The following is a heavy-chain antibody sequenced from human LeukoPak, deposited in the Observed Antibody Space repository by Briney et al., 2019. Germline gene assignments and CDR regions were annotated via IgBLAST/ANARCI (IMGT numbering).Heavy chain of an antibody. CDR1: GFSFSSYW. Sequence: GGSLRLSCAASGFSFSSYWMTWVRQAPGKGLEWVANIKQDGSDKYYVDSVKGRFTISRGNAKNSLYLQMNSLRAEDTAVYYCARVASKTIAAAGTFYYYYYMGVWGKGTTVTVSS. CDR2: IKQDGSDK. D-gene: IGHD6-13*01. CDR3: ARVASKTIAAAGTFYYYYYMGV. V-gene: IGHV3-7*01. J-gene: IGHJ6*03.